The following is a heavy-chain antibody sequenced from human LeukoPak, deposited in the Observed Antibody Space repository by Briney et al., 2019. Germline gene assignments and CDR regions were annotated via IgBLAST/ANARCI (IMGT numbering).Heavy chain of an antibody. CDR3: ARYSLSSSKYYYYYMDV. CDR2: VSGSAYST. CDR1: GFTFTNYA. D-gene: IGHD5/OR15-5a*01. Sequence: GGSLRLSCAASGFTFTNYALSWVRQAPGKGLEGVSTVSGSAYSTYYADFVKGRFTVFRDNSKNTVDLQMNSLRAEDTAVYYCARYSLSSSKYYYYYMDVWGKGTTSTVSS. V-gene: IGHV3-23*01. J-gene: IGHJ6*03.